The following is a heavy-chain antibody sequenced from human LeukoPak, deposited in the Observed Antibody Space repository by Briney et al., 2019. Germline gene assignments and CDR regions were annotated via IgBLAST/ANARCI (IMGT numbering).Heavy chain of an antibody. D-gene: IGHD1-14*01. J-gene: IGHJ4*02. V-gene: IGHV3-53*01. CDR3: ARDKNGPET. Sequence: GGSLRLSCAASGFTVSSNYMSWVRQAPGKGLEWVSVLYSDGGTFYADSVKGRFTISRDSSKNTLSLQMNSLRAEDTAVYYCARDKNGPETWGQGTLVTVSS. CDR2: LYSDGGT. CDR1: GFTVSSNY.